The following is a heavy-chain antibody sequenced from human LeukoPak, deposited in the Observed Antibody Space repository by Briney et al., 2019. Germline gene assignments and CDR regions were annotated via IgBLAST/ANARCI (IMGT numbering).Heavy chain of an antibody. V-gene: IGHV3-33*06. J-gene: IGHJ4*02. CDR1: GFSFSTSG. Sequence: PGGSLRLSCAASGFSFSTSGMHWVRQAPGKGLEWVAVIWYDGSNKYYADSVKGRFTISRDNSKNTLYLQMNSLRAEDTAVYYCAKDKREWELPPYYFDYWGQGTLVTVSS. CDR2: IWYDGSNK. D-gene: IGHD1-7*01. CDR3: AKDKREWELPPYYFDY.